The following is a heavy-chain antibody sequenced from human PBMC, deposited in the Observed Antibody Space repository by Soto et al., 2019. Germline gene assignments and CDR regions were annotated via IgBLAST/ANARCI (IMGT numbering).Heavy chain of an antibody. Sequence: SETLSLTCTVSGGSISSGGYYWSWIRQHPGKGLEWIGYIYYSGSTYYNPSLKSRITISVDTSKNQFSLKLSSVTAADTAVYYCARDETHEGWAFDIWGQGTMVTVSS. V-gene: IGHV4-31*03. CDR2: IYYSGST. J-gene: IGHJ3*02. CDR1: GGSISSGGYY. CDR3: ARDETHEGWAFDI.